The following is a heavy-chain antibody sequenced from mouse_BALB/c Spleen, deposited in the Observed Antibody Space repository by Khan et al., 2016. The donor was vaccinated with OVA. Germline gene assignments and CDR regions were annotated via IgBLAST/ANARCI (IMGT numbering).Heavy chain of an antibody. CDR2: IYPGIFYT. J-gene: IGHJ1*01. Sequence: VQLVESGGEVVRPGTSVKISCKASGYTFTNYWLGWVKQRPGHGLEWIGDIYPGIFYTNYNEKFKDKATLTVDTSSSTANLQLTSLTSEDSAVYFCAKWATWYVDVWGAGTTVTVSS. V-gene: IGHV1-63*02. D-gene: IGHD3-1*01. CDR3: AKWATWYVDV. CDR1: GYTFTNYW.